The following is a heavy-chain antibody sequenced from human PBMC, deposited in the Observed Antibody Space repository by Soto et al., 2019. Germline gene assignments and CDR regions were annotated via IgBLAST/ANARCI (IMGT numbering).Heavy chain of an antibody. Sequence: EGQLVESGGGLVQPGGSLRLSCAVSGFTFSTYSMTWVRQAPGKGLEWVSYISSSSSVIYYADSVKGRITVSRDNAKNSLYLQMHSLRAEDTAVYYCARGGPRDGYRDLDYWGQGTQVTVSS. V-gene: IGHV3-48*04. CDR1: GFTFSTYS. J-gene: IGHJ4*02. CDR2: ISSSSSVI. D-gene: IGHD5-18*01. CDR3: ARGGPRDGYRDLDY.